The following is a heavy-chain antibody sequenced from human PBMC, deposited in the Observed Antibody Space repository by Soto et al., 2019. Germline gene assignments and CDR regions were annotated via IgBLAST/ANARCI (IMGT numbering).Heavy chain of an antibody. D-gene: IGHD3-16*02. Sequence: PGGSLRLSCAASGFTFSDYYMSWIRQAPGKGLEWVSYISSSGTTIYYADSVKGRFTISRDNARNSLFLQMNSLRAEDTAVYYCAKGYVWGSYRPSMDVWGHGTTVTVAS. J-gene: IGHJ6*02. CDR1: GFTFSDYY. CDR2: ISSSGTTI. V-gene: IGHV3-11*01. CDR3: AKGYVWGSYRPSMDV.